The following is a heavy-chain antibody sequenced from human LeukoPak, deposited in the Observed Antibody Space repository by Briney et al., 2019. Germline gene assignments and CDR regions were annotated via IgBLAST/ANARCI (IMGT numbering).Heavy chain of an antibody. CDR3: ARSFSEKFYFES. J-gene: IGHJ4*02. Sequence: SQTLSLTCTVSSDSISRGRYYWSWVRQPAGKELEWIGRIYASGKTDYNPYTPSLKSRVAMSLDTSKNQVSLYLTSVTAADTAMYFCARSFSEKFYFESWGQGTLVTVSS. D-gene: IGHD1-26*01. V-gene: IGHV4-61*02. CDR1: SDSISRGRYY. CDR2: IYASGKT.